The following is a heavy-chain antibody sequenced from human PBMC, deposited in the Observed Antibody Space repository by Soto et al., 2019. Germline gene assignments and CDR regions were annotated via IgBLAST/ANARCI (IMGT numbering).Heavy chain of an antibody. J-gene: IGHJ3*02. V-gene: IGHV4-34*01. CDR2: INHIGST. D-gene: IGHD2-15*01. CDR1: GGSFSDYY. CDR3: ARRCSGSSCYTSGAFDI. Sequence: QVQLRQWGAGLLKPSETLSLTCAVFGGSFSDYYWSWIRQPSGKGLEWIGEINHIGSTNYNPSLKSRATISIDTSKNQFSLKLNSVTAADTAVYYCARRCSGSSCYTSGAFDIWGQGTMVTVS.